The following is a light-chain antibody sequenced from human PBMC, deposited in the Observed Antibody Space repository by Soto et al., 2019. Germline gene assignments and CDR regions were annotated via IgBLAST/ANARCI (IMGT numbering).Light chain of an antibody. J-gene: IGKJ1*01. CDR2: AAS. V-gene: IGKV3-15*01. CDR3: QHYNNWPPWT. CDR1: RSVSNN. Sequence: EVVMTQSPATLSVSPGERATLSCRASRSVSNNLAWYQQKPGQAPGLLIYAASTRATGIPARFSGSGSGTEFTLTISSLQSEDFAVYYCQHYNNWPPWTFGQGTKVEIK.